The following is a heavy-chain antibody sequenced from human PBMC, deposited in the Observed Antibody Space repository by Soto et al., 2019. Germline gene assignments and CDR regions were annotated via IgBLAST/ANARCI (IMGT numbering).Heavy chain of an antibody. D-gene: IGHD6-19*01. CDR2: IYYSGST. J-gene: IGHJ5*02. V-gene: IGHV4-61*01. Sequence: SETLSLTCTFSGGSVISGSYYWSWIRQPPGKGLEWIGYIYYSGSTNYNPSLKSRVTISVDTSKNQFSLKLSSVTAADTAVYYCARDTNSSGWYWFDPWGQGTLVTVSS. CDR3: ARDTNSSGWYWFDP. CDR1: GGSVISGSYY.